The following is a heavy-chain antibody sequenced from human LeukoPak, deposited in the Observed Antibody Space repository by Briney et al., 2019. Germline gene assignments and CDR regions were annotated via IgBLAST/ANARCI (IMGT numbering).Heavy chain of an antibody. Sequence: PGGSLRLSCAASGFTFSSYGMHWVRQAPGKGLEWVAVIWYDGSNKYYADSVKGRFTISRDNSKNTLYLQMNSLRAEDTAVYYCARSGSLAAAPAPFDYWGQGTLVTVSS. V-gene: IGHV3-33*01. CDR3: ARSGSLAAAPAPFDY. CDR1: GFTFSSYG. CDR2: IWYDGSNK. D-gene: IGHD6-13*01. J-gene: IGHJ4*02.